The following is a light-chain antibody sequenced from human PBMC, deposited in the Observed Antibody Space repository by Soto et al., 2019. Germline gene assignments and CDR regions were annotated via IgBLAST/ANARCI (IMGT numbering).Light chain of an antibody. V-gene: IGKV1-39*01. CDR1: QSISTY. J-gene: IGKJ1*01. CDR2: GAY. CDR3: QQSFGAPRT. Sequence: DIQMTQSPSSLSASLGDRVTVTCRASQSISTYLNWFQQRPGKAPKLLIYGAYTLQDGVPSRFSGSGSETEFTLTLSSLQTEDFATYYCQQSFGAPRTFGQGTRLDIK.